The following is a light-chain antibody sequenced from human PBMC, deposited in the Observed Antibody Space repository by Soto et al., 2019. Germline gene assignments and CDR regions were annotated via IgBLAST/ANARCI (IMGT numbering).Light chain of an antibody. Sequence: QSALTQPASVSGSPVQSITMSCTGTSSDVGSYNLVSWYQQHPVKAPKLMLYEGSKRPSGVSNRFSGSKSGNTASLTRAGLQAEDEADYYCCSYAGRNPVVFGVGTKLTVL. V-gene: IGLV2-23*01. CDR1: SSDVGSYNL. J-gene: IGLJ2*01. CDR3: CSYAGRNPVV. CDR2: EGS.